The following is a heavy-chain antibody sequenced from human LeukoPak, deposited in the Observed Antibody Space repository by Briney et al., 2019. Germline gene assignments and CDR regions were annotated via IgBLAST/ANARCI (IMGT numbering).Heavy chain of an antibody. V-gene: IGHV4-59*08. CDR1: GGSISSYY. CDR3: ARHVVRYYDSSGYFGMPYYFDY. CDR2: IYYSGST. Sequence: SETLSLTCTVSGGSISSYYWSWIRQPPGKGLEWIGYIYYSGSTNYNPSLKSRVTISVDTSKNQFSLKLSSVTAADTAVYYCARHVVRYYDSSGYFGMPYYFDYWGQGTLVTVSS. D-gene: IGHD3-22*01. J-gene: IGHJ4*02.